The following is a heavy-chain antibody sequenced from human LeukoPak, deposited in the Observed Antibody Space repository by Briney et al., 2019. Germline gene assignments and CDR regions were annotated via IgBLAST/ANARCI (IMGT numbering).Heavy chain of an antibody. CDR3: ARGMTYYYDSSGYPTDY. CDR1: GFTFSSYS. Sequence: QPGGSLRLSCAASGFTFSSYSMNWVRQAPGKGLEWVSYISSSSSTIYYADSVKGRFTISRDNAKNSLYLQMNSLRAEDTAVYYCARGMTYYYDSSGYPTDYWGQGTLVTVSS. V-gene: IGHV3-48*01. J-gene: IGHJ4*02. D-gene: IGHD3-22*01. CDR2: ISSSSSTI.